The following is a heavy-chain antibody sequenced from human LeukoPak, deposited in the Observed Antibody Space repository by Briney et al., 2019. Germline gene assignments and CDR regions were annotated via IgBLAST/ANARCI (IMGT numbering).Heavy chain of an antibody. Sequence: PGGSLRLSCAASGFTFSRYSMNWVRQAPGRGLEWVSSISSSSSYIYYADSLKGRFTISRDNAKNTLYLQMNSLRAEDTAVYYCARDGGYSAFDIWGQGTMGNLCS. CDR1: GFTFSRYS. CDR2: ISSSSSYI. V-gene: IGHV3-21*01. J-gene: IGHJ3*02. D-gene: IGHD5-12*01. CDR3: ARDGGYSAFDI.